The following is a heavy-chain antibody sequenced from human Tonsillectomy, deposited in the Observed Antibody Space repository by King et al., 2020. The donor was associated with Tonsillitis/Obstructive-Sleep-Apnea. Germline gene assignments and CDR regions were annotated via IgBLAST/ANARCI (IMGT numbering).Heavy chain of an antibody. D-gene: IGHD2-8*02. CDR2: IYTSGST. CDR3: ARSKVLVGPREQIHFDI. V-gene: IGHV4-4*07. J-gene: IGHJ3*02. Sequence: QLQESGPGLVKPSETLSLTCTVSGGSISSYYWSWIRQPAGKGLEWIGRIYTSGSTNYNPSLKSRVTMSVDTSKNQFSLKLSSVTAADTAVYYCARSKVLVGPREQIHFDIWGQGTMVTVSS. CDR1: GGSISSYY.